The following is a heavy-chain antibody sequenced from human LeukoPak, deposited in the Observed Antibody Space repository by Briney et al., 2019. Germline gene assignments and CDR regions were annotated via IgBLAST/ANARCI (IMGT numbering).Heavy chain of an antibody. V-gene: IGHV1-46*01. CDR2: INPSGGST. CDR1: GYSFTSYY. CDR3: ARTGSYYDFWSGYQQAFDY. Sequence: ASVKVSCKASGYSFTSYYMHWVRQAPGQGLEWMGIINPSGGSTSYAQKFQGRVTMTRDMSTSTVYMELSRLRSDDTAVYYCARTGSYYDFWSGYQQAFDYWGQGTLVTVSS. D-gene: IGHD3-3*01. J-gene: IGHJ4*02.